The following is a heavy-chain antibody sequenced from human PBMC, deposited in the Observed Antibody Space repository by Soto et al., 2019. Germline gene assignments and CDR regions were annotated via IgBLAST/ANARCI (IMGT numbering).Heavy chain of an antibody. D-gene: IGHD2-2*01. CDR3: ARDEVPAANWLDP. CDR1: GYIFINYG. CDR2: ISGYNGNT. Sequence: ASVKVSCKASGYIFINYGITWVRQAPGQGLEWMGWISGYNGNTNHAQKFQGRVTMTTDTSTSTAYMELRSLGFEDTAVYYCARDEVPAANWLDPWGQGTLVTVSS. V-gene: IGHV1-18*01. J-gene: IGHJ5*02.